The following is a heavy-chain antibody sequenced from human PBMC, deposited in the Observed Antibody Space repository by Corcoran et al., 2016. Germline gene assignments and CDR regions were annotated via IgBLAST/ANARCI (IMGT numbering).Heavy chain of an antibody. CDR1: GYTFTGYY. D-gene: IGHD1-20*01. J-gene: IGHJ6*02. Sequence: QVQLVQSGAEVKKPGASVKVSCKASGYTFTGYYMHWVRQAPGHGLEWMGWINPNSGGTNYAQKFQGRVTMTRDTSISTAYMELSRLRSDDTAVYYGASEGGSGITGTGGFGMDVWGQGTTVTVSS. CDR3: ASEGGSGITGTGGFGMDV. CDR2: INPNSGGT. V-gene: IGHV1-2*02.